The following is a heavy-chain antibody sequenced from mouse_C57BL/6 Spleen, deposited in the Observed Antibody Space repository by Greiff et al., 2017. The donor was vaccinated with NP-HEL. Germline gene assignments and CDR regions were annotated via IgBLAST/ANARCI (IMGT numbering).Heavy chain of an antibody. J-gene: IGHJ1*03. Sequence: QVQLQQSGPELVKPGASVKISCKASGYTFTDYYINWVKQRPGQGLEWIGWIFPGSGSTYYNEKFKGKATLTVDKSSSTAYMLLSSLTSEDSAVYFCARRVTTVVATERYWYFDVWGTGTTVTVSS. D-gene: IGHD1-1*01. V-gene: IGHV1-75*01. CDR2: IFPGSGST. CDR1: GYTFTDYY. CDR3: ARRVTTVVATERYWYFDV.